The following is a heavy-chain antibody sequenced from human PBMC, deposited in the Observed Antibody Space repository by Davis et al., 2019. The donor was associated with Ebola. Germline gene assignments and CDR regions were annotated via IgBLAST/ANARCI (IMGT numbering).Heavy chain of an antibody. CDR3: ARLAYSSNYLDYYGMDV. V-gene: IGHV3-74*01. CDR1: GFTFSSYW. D-gene: IGHD6-13*01. CDR2: INSDGSST. J-gene: IGHJ6*02. Sequence: HTGGSLRLSCAASGFTFSSYWMHWVRQAPGKGLVWVSRINSDGSSTSYADSVKGRFTISRDNAKNTLYLQMNSLRAEDTAVYYCARLAYSSNYLDYYGMDVWGQGTTVTVSS.